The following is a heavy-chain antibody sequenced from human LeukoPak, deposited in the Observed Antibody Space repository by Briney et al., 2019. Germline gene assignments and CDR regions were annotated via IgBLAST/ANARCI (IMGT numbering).Heavy chain of an antibody. CDR3: AKDQAKYYYDSSGYPTFDY. CDR2: ISGSGGST. CDR1: GFTFSSYA. V-gene: IGHV3-23*01. D-gene: IGHD3-22*01. J-gene: IGHJ4*02. Sequence: GGSLRLSCAASGFTFSSYAMSWVRQAPGKGLEWVSAISGSGGSTYYADSVKGRFAISRDNSKNTLYLQMNSLRAEDTAVYYCAKDQAKYYYDSSGYPTFDYWGQGTLGTVSS.